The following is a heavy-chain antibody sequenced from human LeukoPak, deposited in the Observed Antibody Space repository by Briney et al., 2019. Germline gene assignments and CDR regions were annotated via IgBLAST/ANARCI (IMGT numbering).Heavy chain of an antibody. Sequence: SETLSLTCAVYVGSFSGYYWSWIRQPPGRGLEWIGEINHSGSTNYNPSLKSRITISVDTSKNQFSLKLSSVTAADTAVYYCARFPTMVRGVISKYFDYWGQGTLVTVSS. CDR2: INHSGST. D-gene: IGHD3-10*01. V-gene: IGHV4-34*01. CDR1: VGSFSGYY. CDR3: ARFPTMVRGVISKYFDY. J-gene: IGHJ4*02.